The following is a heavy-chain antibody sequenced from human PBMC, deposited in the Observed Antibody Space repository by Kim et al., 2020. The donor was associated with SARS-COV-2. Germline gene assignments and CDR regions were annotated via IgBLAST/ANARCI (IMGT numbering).Heavy chain of an antibody. CDR1: GFTVSSNY. Sequence: GGSLRLSCAASGFTVSSNYMSWVRQAPGKGLEWVSVIYSGGSTYYADSVKGRFTISRDNSKNTLYLQMNSLRAEDTAVYYCARLIVDVVVPAGDGLDVWGQGTTVTVSS. CDR3: ARLIVDVVVPAGDGLDV. D-gene: IGHD2-2*01. V-gene: IGHV3-66*04. CDR2: IYSGGST. J-gene: IGHJ6*02.